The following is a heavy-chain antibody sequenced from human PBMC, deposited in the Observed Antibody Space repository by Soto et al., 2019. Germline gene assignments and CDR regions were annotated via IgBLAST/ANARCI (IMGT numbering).Heavy chain of an antibody. V-gene: IGHV1-3*01. CDR3: ARDGGYSYGTYYYYGMDV. D-gene: IGHD5-18*01. CDR2: INAGNGNT. J-gene: IGHJ6*02. Sequence: ASVKVSCKASGYTFTIYAMHWVRRAPGQRLEWMGWINAGNGNTKYSQKFQGRVTITRDTSASTAYMELSSLRSEDTAVYYCARDGGYSYGTYYYYGMDVWGQGTTVTVSS. CDR1: GYTFTIYA.